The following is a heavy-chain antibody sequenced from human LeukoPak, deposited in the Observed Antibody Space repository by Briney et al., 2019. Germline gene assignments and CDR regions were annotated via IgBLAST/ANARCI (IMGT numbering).Heavy chain of an antibody. CDR3: ARPDYGGNGAHDAFDI. CDR2: IYYSGST. V-gene: IGHV4-39*01. CDR1: GGSISSSSYY. J-gene: IGHJ3*02. Sequence: PSETLSLTCTVSGGSISSSSYYWGWIRQPPGKGLEWIGSIYYSGSTYYNPSLKSRVTISVDTSKNQFSLKLSSVTAADTAVYYCARPDYGGNGAHDAFDIWGQGTMVTVSS. D-gene: IGHD4-23*01.